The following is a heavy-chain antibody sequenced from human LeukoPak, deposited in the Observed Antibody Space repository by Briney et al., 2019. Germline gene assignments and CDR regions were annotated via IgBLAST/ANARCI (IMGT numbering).Heavy chain of an antibody. CDR1: GFTFSNYW. CDR3: ARDRYYDSSALDY. J-gene: IGHJ4*02. Sequence: GGSLRLSCAASGFTFSNYWTSWVRQAPGKGLEWVANIKQDGSEKDYVDSVKGRFTISRDNAKNSLYLQMNSLRAEDTAVYYCARDRYYDSSALDYWGQGTLVTVSS. CDR2: IKQDGSEK. D-gene: IGHD3-22*01. V-gene: IGHV3-7*01.